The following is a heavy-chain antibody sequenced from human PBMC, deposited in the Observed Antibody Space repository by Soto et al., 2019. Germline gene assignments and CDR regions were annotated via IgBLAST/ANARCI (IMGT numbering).Heavy chain of an antibody. Sequence: ASVKVSCKASGDTFTTYDINWVRQATGHGLEWMGWINPNSGNIGYAQRFQGRVTMTRDTAIRTAYMEVSSLRSDDTAVYYCARGRASGSYYLLDYWGQRTLVTVS. CDR3: ARGRASGSYYLLDY. D-gene: IGHD3-10*01. CDR1: GDTFTTYD. V-gene: IGHV1-8*01. J-gene: IGHJ4*02. CDR2: INPNSGNI.